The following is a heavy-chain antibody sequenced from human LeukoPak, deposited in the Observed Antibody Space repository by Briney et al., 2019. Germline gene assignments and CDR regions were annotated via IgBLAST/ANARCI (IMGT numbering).Heavy chain of an antibody. Sequence: GRSLRLSCAASGFTFSSYAMHWVRQAPGKGLEWVAVISYDGSNKYYADSVKGRFTISRDNSKNTLYLQMNSLRAEDTAVYYCARDERDIVAPGFPAIFDYWGQGTLVTVSS. CDR3: ARDERDIVAPGFPAIFDY. CDR2: ISYDGSNK. CDR1: GFTFSSYA. D-gene: IGHD5-12*01. J-gene: IGHJ4*02. V-gene: IGHV3-30-3*01.